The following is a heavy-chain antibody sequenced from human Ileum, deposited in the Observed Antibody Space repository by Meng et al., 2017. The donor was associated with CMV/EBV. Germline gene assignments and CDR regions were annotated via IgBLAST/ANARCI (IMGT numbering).Heavy chain of an antibody. CDR1: GGSISSGDYY. CDR2: IYYSGTT. CDR3: ARRSSGLFDY. D-gene: IGHD6-13*01. V-gene: IGHV4-30-4*08. J-gene: IGHJ4*02. Sequence: QVHLQEPGPGLVKPSPTLSLTCTVSGGSISSGDYYWTWIRQPPGKGLEWIGYIYYSGTTYYNPSLKSRVSISVDTSRNQFSLQLSSVTAADTAVYYCARRSSGLFDYWGQGILVTV.